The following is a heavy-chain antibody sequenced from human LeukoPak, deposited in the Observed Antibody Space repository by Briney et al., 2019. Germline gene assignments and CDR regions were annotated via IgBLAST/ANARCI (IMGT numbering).Heavy chain of an antibody. V-gene: IGHV3-21*01. CDR3: ARVSAMMYSSSWYFDY. J-gene: IGHJ4*02. CDR1: GFPFNSYT. D-gene: IGHD6-13*01. CDR2: ISDGSDYI. Sequence: GRSLRLSCAASGFPFNSYTMNWIRQAPGKGLEWVSSISDGSDYIYYADSLRGRFTISRDNAKNSLYLQMNSLRAEDTAVYYCARVSAMMYSSSWYFDYWGQGTLVTVSS.